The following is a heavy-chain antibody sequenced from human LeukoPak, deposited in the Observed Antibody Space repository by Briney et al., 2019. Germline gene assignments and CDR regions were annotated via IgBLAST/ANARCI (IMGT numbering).Heavy chain of an antibody. J-gene: IGHJ5*02. D-gene: IGHD6-19*01. V-gene: IGHV1-18*01. CDR2: ISAYNGNA. CDR1: GYSFTNSG. CDR3: AGDRDHRALAGSFDP. Sequence: ASVKVSCKTSGYSFTNSGVSWVRQAPGQGLEWMGWISAYNGNAKYAQKVQDRVTLTTDTSTSTAYMELGSLRSDDTAVYYCAGDRDHRALAGSFDPWGQGTLVTVSS.